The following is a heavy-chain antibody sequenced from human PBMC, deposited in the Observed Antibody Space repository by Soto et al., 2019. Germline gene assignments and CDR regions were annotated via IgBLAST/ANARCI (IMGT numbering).Heavy chain of an antibody. J-gene: IGHJ6*02. CDR1: GLTFSSYG. CDR2: IWYDGSNK. CDR3: ARRSKRLRYGMDV. V-gene: IGHV3-33*01. Sequence: PVGSLRLSCAASGLTFSSYGMHWVRQAPGKGLEWVAVIWYDGSNKYYADSVKGRFTISRDNSKNTLYLQMNSLRAEDTAVYYCARRSKRLRYGMDVWGQGTTVTVSS.